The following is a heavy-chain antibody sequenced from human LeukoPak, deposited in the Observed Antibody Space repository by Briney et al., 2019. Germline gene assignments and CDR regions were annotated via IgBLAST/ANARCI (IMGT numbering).Heavy chain of an antibody. CDR3: ARGRDRSKTGDL. Sequence: NPSETLSLTCAVYGGSCDDYYCSWIRQPPGKGLEWIGEIHPSGIFYYNSSLVSRVTISIDTSKTQFSLRLTSVTAADTAFYYCARGRDRSKTGDLWGQGSLVTVSS. J-gene: IGHJ5*02. V-gene: IGHV4-34*01. D-gene: IGHD5-24*01. CDR1: GGSCDDYY. CDR2: IHPSGIF.